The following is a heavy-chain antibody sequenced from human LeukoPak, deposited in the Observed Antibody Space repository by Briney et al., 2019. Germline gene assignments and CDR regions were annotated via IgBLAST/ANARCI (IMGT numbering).Heavy chain of an antibody. CDR1: GYSFTSYW. J-gene: IGHJ6*03. Sequence: GESPKISCKGSGYSFTSYWIGWVRQMPGKGLEWMGIIYPGDSDTRYSPSFQGQVTISADKSISTAYLQWSSLKASDTAMYYCARQGWNYYYYMDVWGKGTTVTVSS. D-gene: IGHD3-3*01. CDR3: ARQGWNYYYYMDV. CDR2: IYPGDSDT. V-gene: IGHV5-51*01.